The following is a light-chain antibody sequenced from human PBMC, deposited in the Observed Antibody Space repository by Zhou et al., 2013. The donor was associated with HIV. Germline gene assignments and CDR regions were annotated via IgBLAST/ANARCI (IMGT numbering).Light chain of an antibody. Sequence: EIVLTQSPATLSLSPGERATLSCGASRSVTNNYLAWYQQKPGLAPRLVIFDASKRATGIPARFSGSGSGTDFILTISRLEPEDFAVYYCQQFGTSPVTFGQGTKVEVK. CDR2: DAS. V-gene: IGKV3D-20*01. J-gene: IGKJ1*01. CDR1: RSVTNNY. CDR3: QQFGTSPVT.